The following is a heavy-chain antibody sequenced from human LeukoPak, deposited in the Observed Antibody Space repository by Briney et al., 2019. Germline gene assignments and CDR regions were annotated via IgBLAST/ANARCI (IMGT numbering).Heavy chain of an antibody. CDR3: TRGVVVLTAPRLE. V-gene: IGHV1-2*02. J-gene: IGHJ4*02. Sequence: GASVKVSCKASGYTFTGYHIHWVRQAPGQGLEWMGWINTDSGGTNYAQKFQGRVTMTRDTSISTAYMELSRLRSDDTAIYYCTRGVVVLTAPRLEWGQGTLVTVSS. CDR1: GYTFTGYH. D-gene: IGHD2-21*02. CDR2: INTDSGGT.